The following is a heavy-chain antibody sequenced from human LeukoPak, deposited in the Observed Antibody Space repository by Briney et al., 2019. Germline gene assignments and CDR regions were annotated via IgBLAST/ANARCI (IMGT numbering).Heavy chain of an antibody. CDR2: ISSSSSYI. CDR1: GFTFSSYS. CDR3: ARVRYDSSGYGGDY. D-gene: IGHD3-22*01. J-gene: IGHJ4*02. Sequence: GRSLRLSCAASGFTFSSYSMNWVRQAPGKGPEWVSSISSSSSYIYYADSVKGRFTISRDNAKNSLYLQMNSLRAEDTAVYYCARVRYDSSGYGGDYWGQGTLVIVSS. V-gene: IGHV3-21*01.